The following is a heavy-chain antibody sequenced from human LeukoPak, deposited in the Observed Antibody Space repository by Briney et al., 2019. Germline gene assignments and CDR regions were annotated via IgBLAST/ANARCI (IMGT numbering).Heavy chain of an antibody. D-gene: IGHD4-17*01. J-gene: IGHJ4*02. CDR3: AREGRYGDYEGY. Sequence: SETLSLTCTVSGGSLSSYYWSWIRQAAGKGLEWIGRIYSSGSTNYNPSLKSRVAMSVDTAKNQFSLKLSSVTVADTAVYYCAREGRYGDYEGYWGQGTLVTVSS. CDR1: GGSLSSYY. CDR2: IYSSGST. V-gene: IGHV4-4*07.